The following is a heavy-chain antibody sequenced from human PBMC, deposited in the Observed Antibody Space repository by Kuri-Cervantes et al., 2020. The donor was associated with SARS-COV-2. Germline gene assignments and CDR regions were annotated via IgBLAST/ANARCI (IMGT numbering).Heavy chain of an antibody. J-gene: IGHJ2*01. CDR2: ISFDGRNT. Sequence: GESLKISCEASGFIFSDYAMDWVRQAPGKGLEWVAIISFDGRNTKFADSVKGRFSISRDNSKNVVYLQMNSLRIEDTAEYFCARDLDGYYYARSGYYFGRAPPKHWHFDLWGRGTLVTVSS. CDR1: GFIFSDYA. CDR3: ARDLDGYYYARSGYYFGRAPPKHWHFDL. V-gene: IGHV3-30*14. D-gene: IGHD3-22*01.